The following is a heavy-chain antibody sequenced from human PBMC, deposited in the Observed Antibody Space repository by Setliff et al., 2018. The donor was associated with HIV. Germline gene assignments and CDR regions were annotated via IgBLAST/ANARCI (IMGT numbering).Heavy chain of an antibody. Sequence: SETLSLTCTVSGGSINSYFWSWIRQPPGKGLEWIAYIYYTGSTDYNPSLKSRVTISLDTSKNQFSLNVNSVTAADTAVYYCARTPSRGGFDYWGQGTLVTVSS. J-gene: IGHJ4*02. CDR1: GGSINSYF. V-gene: IGHV4-59*01. CDR2: IYYTGST. D-gene: IGHD3-16*01. CDR3: ARTPSRGGFDY.